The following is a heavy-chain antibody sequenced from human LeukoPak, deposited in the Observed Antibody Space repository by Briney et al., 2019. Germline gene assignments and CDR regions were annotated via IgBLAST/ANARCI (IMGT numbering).Heavy chain of an antibody. J-gene: IGHJ4*02. CDR3: ARDRDSSGTPGY. V-gene: IGHV1-2*02. CDR1: GYTFTGYY. Sequence: ASVKVSCKASGYTFTGYYMHWVRQAPGQGLEWMGWINPNSGGTNYAQNFQGRVTMTRDTSISTAYMELSSLRSDDTAVYYCARDRDSSGTPGYWGQGTLVTVSS. CDR2: INPNSGGT. D-gene: IGHD6-19*01.